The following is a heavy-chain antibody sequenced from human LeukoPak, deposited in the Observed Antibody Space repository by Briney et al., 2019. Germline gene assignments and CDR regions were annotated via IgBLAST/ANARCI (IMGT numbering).Heavy chain of an antibody. J-gene: IGHJ4*02. V-gene: IGHV3-23*01. CDR3: AKGSRLAGGYLPANFDS. D-gene: IGHD3-10*01. CDR1: GLTFDIYA. CDR2: ISGGGGST. Sequence: GGSLRLSCSASGLTFDIYAVGWVRQSPGRGLEWVSGISGGGGSTYYIDSVKGRFTISRDNSKNTLYLQMNSLRAEDTAIYWCAKGSRLAGGYLPANFDSWGQGTLVTVS.